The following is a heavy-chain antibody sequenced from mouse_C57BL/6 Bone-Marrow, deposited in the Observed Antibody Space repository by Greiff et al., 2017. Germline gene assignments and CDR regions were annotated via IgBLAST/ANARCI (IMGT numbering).Heavy chain of an antibody. CDR2: IWGDGST. Sequence: VQLQESGPGLVAPSQSLSITCTVSGFSLTSYGVSWVRQPPGKGLEWLGVIWGDGSTTYHSALISRLSISKDNSKSQVFLKLNSLQTDDTATYYCAKRGLSPYYCAMDYWGQGTSVTVSS. CDR1: GFSLTSYG. J-gene: IGHJ4*01. D-gene: IGHD1-1*02. V-gene: IGHV2-3*01. CDR3: AKRGLSPYYCAMDY.